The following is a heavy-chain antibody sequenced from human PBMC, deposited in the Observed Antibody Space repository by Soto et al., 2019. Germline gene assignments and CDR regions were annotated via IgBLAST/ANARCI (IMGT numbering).Heavy chain of an antibody. Sequence: QVQLVVSGGGLVKSGGSLRLSCAASGLTFSDYYMSWIRQAPGKGLEWVAYISSSGSPIYYANSVKGRFTISRDNAKNSLYLQMNSLRAEDTAVYYCARVGSSGYHCDFWGQGTLVTVSS. V-gene: IGHV3-11*01. CDR1: GLTFSDYY. D-gene: IGHD3-22*01. J-gene: IGHJ4*02. CDR3: ARVGSSGYHCDF. CDR2: ISSSGSPI.